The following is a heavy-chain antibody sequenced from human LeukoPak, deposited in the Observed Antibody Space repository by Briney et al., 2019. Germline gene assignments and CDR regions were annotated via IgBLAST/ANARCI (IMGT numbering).Heavy chain of an antibody. Sequence: KPSETLSLTCTVSGGSIISYYWSWFRQPAGRGLEWIGRIYSSGSTNYNPSLKSRVTISLDKSKNQFSLKLSSVSAADTAVYYCARGGSSGPDYWGQGTLVTVSS. D-gene: IGHD6-19*01. J-gene: IGHJ4*02. CDR1: GGSIISYY. CDR3: ARGGSSGPDY. V-gene: IGHV4-4*07. CDR2: IYSSGST.